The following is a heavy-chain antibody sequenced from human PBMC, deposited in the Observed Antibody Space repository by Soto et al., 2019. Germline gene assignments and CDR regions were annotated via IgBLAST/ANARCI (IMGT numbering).Heavy chain of an antibody. Sequence: HPGGSLRLSCVGSGFTFGNYAMSWVRQAPGKGLEWVSSITGIDGRTYYADSVKGRFTISRDNPKNTLYLQMNNLRAEDTAMFYCAKDRGPYCSGGTCYPPSWFDPWGQGTQVTVSS. D-gene: IGHD2-15*01. CDR1: GFTFGNYA. J-gene: IGHJ5*02. CDR3: AKDRGPYCSGGTCYPPSWFDP. V-gene: IGHV3-23*01. CDR2: ITGIDGRT.